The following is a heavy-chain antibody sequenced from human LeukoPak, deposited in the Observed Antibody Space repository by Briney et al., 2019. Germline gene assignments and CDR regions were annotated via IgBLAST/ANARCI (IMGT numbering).Heavy chain of an antibody. Sequence: SETLSLTCAVYGGSFSGYYWSWIRQPPGKGLEWIGEINHSGSTNYNPSLKGRVTISVDTSKNQFSLKLSSVTAADTAVYYCAVGAKASYYFDYWGQGTLVTVSS. J-gene: IGHJ4*02. CDR3: AVGAKASYYFDY. V-gene: IGHV4-34*01. CDR1: GGSFSGYY. CDR2: INHSGST. D-gene: IGHD1-26*01.